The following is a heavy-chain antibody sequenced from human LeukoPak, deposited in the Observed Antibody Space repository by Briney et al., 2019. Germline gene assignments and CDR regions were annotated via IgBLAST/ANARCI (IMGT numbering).Heavy chain of an antibody. CDR3: ARDERRVMDV. CDR2: IYDDNT. V-gene: IGHV3-66*02. Sequence: GGSLRLSCAASGFTVSAYAMAWVRQAPGKGLEWVSTIYDDNTYYADSVKGRFAISTDNSKNTLYLQMNSLRAEDTAVYYCARDERRVMDVWGQGTTVTVSS. CDR1: GFTVSAYA. J-gene: IGHJ6*02.